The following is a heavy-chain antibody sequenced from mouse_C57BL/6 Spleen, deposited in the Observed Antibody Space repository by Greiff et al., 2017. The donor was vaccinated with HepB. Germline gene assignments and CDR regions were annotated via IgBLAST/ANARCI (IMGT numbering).Heavy chain of an antibody. Sequence: QVQLQQSGAELVRPGTSVKVSCKASGYAFTNYLIAWVKQRPGQGLEWIGVINPGSGGTNYNEKFKGKAPLTADKSSSTAYMQLSSLTSEDSAVYFCASGGDYDYGYYYAMDYWGQGTSVTVSS. CDR1: GYAFTNYL. CDR2: INPGSGGT. D-gene: IGHD2-4*01. V-gene: IGHV1-54*01. CDR3: ASGGDYDYGYYYAMDY. J-gene: IGHJ4*01.